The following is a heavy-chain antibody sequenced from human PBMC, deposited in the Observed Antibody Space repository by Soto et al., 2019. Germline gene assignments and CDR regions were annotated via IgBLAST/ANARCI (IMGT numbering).Heavy chain of an antibody. CDR3: AREPRGGDYVWGSYRPLYAFDI. CDR1: GGSISSYY. J-gene: IGHJ3*02. Sequence: SETLSLTCTVSGGSISSYYWSWIRQPAGKGLEWIGRIYTSGSTNYNPSLKSRVTMSVDTSKNQFSLKLSSVTAADTAVYYCAREPRGGDYVWGSYRPLYAFDIWGQVTTVTVSS. V-gene: IGHV4-4*07. D-gene: IGHD3-16*02. CDR2: IYTSGST.